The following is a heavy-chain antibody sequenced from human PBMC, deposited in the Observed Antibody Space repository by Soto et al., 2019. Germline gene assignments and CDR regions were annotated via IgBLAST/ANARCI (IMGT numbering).Heavy chain of an antibody. CDR3: ARDRNYYDSSGWSKNDAFDI. CDR2: INPNSGGT. CDR1: GYTFTGYY. Sequence: GASVKFSCKASGYTFTGYYMHWVRQAPGQGLEWMGWINPNSGGTNYAQKFQGRVTMTRDTSISTAYMELSRLRSDDTAVYYCARDRNYYDSSGWSKNDAFDIWGQGTMVTVSS. D-gene: IGHD3-22*01. V-gene: IGHV1-2*02. J-gene: IGHJ3*02.